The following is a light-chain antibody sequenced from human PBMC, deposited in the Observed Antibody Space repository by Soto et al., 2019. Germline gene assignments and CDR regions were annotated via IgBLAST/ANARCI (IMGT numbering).Light chain of an antibody. CDR3: QQYYSTHGT. CDR2: WAS. CDR1: QSVLYSSNNKNY. Sequence: DIVMTQSPDSLGVSLGERATINCKSSQSVLYSSNNKNYLAWYQQKPGQPPKLLIYWASTRESGVPDRFSGSGSGTDFTLTISSLQVEDVAVYYCQQYYSTHGTFGQGTKVEIK. J-gene: IGKJ1*01. V-gene: IGKV4-1*01.